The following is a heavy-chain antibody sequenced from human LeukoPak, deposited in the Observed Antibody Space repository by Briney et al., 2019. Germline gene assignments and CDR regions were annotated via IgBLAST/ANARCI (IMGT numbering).Heavy chain of an antibody. CDR2: ISGSGGST. CDR1: GFTFSSYA. Sequence: PGGSLRLSCAASGFTFSSYAMSWVRQAPGKGLEWVSAISGSGGSTYYADSVKGRFTISRDNSKNTLYLQMNSLRAEDTAVYYCATSYYDSSGYLGYWYFDLWGRGTLLTVSS. D-gene: IGHD3-22*01. J-gene: IGHJ2*01. V-gene: IGHV3-23*01. CDR3: ATSYYDSSGYLGYWYFDL.